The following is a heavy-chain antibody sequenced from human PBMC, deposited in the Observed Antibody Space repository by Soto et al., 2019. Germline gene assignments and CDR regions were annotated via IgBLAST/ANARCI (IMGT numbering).Heavy chain of an antibody. CDR1: GYSFTSHY. CDR2: INPGGTTT. CDR3: ARDLYSSGWLDY. D-gene: IGHD6-19*01. V-gene: IGHV1-46*01. J-gene: IGHJ4*02. Sequence: ASVKVSCKASGYSFTSHYMHWVRQAPGQGLEWMGTINPGGTTTSYAQKFQGRVTMTRDNSKNTLYLQMNSLRAEDTAVYYCARDLYSSGWLDYWGQGTLVTVSS.